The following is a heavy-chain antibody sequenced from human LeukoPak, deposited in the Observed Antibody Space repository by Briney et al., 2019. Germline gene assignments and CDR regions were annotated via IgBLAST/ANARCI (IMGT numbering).Heavy chain of an antibody. J-gene: IGHJ6*02. V-gene: IGHV1-18*01. D-gene: IGHD2-2*02. Sequence: ASVKVSCTASGYTFTSYGISWVRQAPGQGLEWMGWISAYNGNTNYAQKLQGRVTMTTDTSTSTAYMELRSLRSDDTAVYYCARDCSSTSCYKEWYSYYYGMDVWGQGTTVTVSS. CDR3: ARDCSSTSCYKEWYSYYYGMDV. CDR1: GYTFTSYG. CDR2: ISAYNGNT.